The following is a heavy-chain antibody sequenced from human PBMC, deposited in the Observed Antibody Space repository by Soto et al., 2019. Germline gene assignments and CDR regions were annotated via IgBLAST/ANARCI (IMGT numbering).Heavy chain of an antibody. Sequence: ASVKVSCKASGYTFTSYGISWVRQAPGQGLEWMGWINVYNGNTNYAQKLQGRVTMTTDTSTSTAYMELRSLRSDDTAVYYCARDAAVGLFDYWGQGTLVTVSS. CDR3: ARDAAVGLFDY. CDR2: INVYNGNT. V-gene: IGHV1-18*01. D-gene: IGHD1-26*01. J-gene: IGHJ4*02. CDR1: GYTFTSYG.